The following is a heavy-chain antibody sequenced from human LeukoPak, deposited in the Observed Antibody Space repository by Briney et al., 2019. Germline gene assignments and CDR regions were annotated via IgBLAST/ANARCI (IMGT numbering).Heavy chain of an antibody. D-gene: IGHD3-22*01. J-gene: IGHJ4*02. V-gene: IGHV3-23*01. Sequence: PGGSLRLSCAASGFTFSSYAMSWVRQAPGKGLEWVSAISGSGGSTYYADSVKGRFTISRDNSKNTLYLQMNSLRAEDTAVYYCAKDSPSRYYDTSGYYDYWGQGTLVTVSS. CDR1: GFTFSSYA. CDR3: AKDSPSRYYDTSGYYDY. CDR2: ISGSGGST.